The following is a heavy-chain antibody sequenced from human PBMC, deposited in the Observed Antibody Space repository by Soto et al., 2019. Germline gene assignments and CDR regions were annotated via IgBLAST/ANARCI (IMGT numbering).Heavy chain of an antibody. V-gene: IGHV1-18*01. CDR1: GYTFTSYG. D-gene: IGHD4-17*01. Sequence: ASVKVSCKASGYTFTSYGISWGRQAPGQGLEWMGWISAYNGNTNYAQKLQGRVTMTTDTSTSTAYMELRSLRSDDTAMYYCARDRDDYGDYNWFDPWGQGPLVTVSS. CDR2: ISAYNGNT. CDR3: ARDRDDYGDYNWFDP. J-gene: IGHJ5*02.